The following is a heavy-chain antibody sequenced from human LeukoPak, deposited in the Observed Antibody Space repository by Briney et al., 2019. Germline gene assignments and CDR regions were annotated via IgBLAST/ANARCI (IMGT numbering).Heavy chain of an antibody. CDR1: GFMFSSYA. J-gene: IGHJ6*02. CDR3: ARSFVRTEVYYGMDV. Sequence: GGSLRLSCAASGFMFSSYAMSWVRQAPGKGLEWVSGISGSGGTTYYADSVKGRFTISRDNSKNTLYLQMNSLRAEDTAVYYCARSFVRTEVYYGMDVWGQGTTVTVSS. CDR2: ISGSGGTT. V-gene: IGHV3-23*01. D-gene: IGHD2-8*01.